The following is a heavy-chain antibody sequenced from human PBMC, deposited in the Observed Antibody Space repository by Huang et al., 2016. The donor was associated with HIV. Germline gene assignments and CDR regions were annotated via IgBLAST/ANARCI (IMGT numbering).Heavy chain of an antibody. J-gene: IGHJ4*02. CDR3: AKDNRANYYGSGSYFDY. CDR1: GFTFDDYA. V-gene: IGHV3-9*01. Sequence: EVQLVESGVGLVQPGRSLRLSCAASGFTFDDYAMHWVRQAPGKGMEWVSGISWKSGSIGEADSVKGRFTISRDNAKNSLYLQMNRLRAEDTALYYCAKDNRANYYGSGSYFDYWGQGTLVTVSS. D-gene: IGHD3-10*01. CDR2: ISWKSGSI.